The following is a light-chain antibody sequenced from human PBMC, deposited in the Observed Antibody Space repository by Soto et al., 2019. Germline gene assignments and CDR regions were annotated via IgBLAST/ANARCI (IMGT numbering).Light chain of an antibody. V-gene: IGKV1-5*01. Sequence: DIQMTQSPSTLSASVGDRVTITCRASQRISSWLAWYQQKPGKAPKLLIYDASSLESGVPSRFSGSGSGTEFTLTISSLQPDDFATYYCQQYGATFGQGTKVEIK. CDR2: DAS. CDR3: QQYGAT. CDR1: QRISSW. J-gene: IGKJ1*01.